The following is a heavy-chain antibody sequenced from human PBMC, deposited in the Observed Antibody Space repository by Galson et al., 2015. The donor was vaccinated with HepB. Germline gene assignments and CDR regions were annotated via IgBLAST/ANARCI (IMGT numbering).Heavy chain of an antibody. Sequence: SLRLSCAASGFTLSSYSMNWVRQAPGKGLEWVSFISSSSTTIYYADSVKGRFTISRDGAKNSLYLQMNSLRAEDTAVYYCARDLTGYSSTWRRYWFFDLWGRGTLVTVSS. CDR1: GFTLSSYS. D-gene: IGHD6-13*01. V-gene: IGHV3-48*04. CDR2: ISSSSTTI. J-gene: IGHJ2*01. CDR3: ARDLTGYSSTWRRYWFFDL.